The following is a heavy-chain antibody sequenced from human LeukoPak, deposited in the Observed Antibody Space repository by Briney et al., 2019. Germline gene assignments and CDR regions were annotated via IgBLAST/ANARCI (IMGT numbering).Heavy chain of an antibody. CDR1: GGTLNSHI. D-gene: IGHD1-26*01. CDR3: TRVNLRGSQYNWFDP. J-gene: IGHJ5*02. Sequence: SVEVSCKTSGGTLNSHIFSWVRQAPGQGLEWMGKITPIIDTAKYSRKFQGRVTITADKSTTTVYMELSSLKSGDTAVYYCTRVNLRGSQYNWFDPWGQGTLVTVSS. CDR2: ITPIIDTA. V-gene: IGHV1-69*08.